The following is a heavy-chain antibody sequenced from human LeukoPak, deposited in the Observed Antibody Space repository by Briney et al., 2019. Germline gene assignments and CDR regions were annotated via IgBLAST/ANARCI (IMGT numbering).Heavy chain of an antibody. D-gene: IGHD2-2*01. CDR1: GYTFTSYY. Sequence: ASVKVSFKASGYTFTSYYMHWVRQAPGQGLEWMGIINPSGGSTSYAQKFQGRVTMTRDTSTSTVYMELSSLRSEDTAVYYCARVRYCSTNRCYDREFDNWGQGTLVTVSS. J-gene: IGHJ4*02. CDR3: ARVRYCSTNRCYDREFDN. V-gene: IGHV1-46*01. CDR2: INPSGGST.